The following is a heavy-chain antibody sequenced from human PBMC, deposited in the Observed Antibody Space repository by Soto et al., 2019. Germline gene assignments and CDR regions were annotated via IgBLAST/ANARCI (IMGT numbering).Heavy chain of an antibody. CDR3: ARAVDCSSTSCYKYFGY. D-gene: IGHD2-2*02. V-gene: IGHV4-31*03. CDR2: IYYSGST. CDR1: GGSISSGGYY. Sequence: SETLSLTCTVSGGSISSGGYYWSWIRQHPGKGLEWIGYIYYSGSTYYNPSLKSRVTISVDTSKNQFSLKLSSVTAADTAVYYCARAVDCSSTSCYKYFGYWGQGTLVTVSS. J-gene: IGHJ4*02.